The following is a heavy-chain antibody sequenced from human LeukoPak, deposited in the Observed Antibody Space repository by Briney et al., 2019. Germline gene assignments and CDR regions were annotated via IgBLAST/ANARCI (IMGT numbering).Heavy chain of an antibody. D-gene: IGHD1-26*01. V-gene: IGHV3-9*01. CDR2: ISWNSGSI. J-gene: IGHJ3*02. Sequence: LSLTCTVSGGSISSYYWSWIGQPPGKGLEWVSGISWNSGSIGYADSLKGRFTISRDNAKNSLYLQMNSLRAEDTALYYCAKDNCPHSGQTRGCAFDIWGQGTMVTVSS. CDR1: GGSISSYY. CDR3: AKDNCPHSGQTRGCAFDI.